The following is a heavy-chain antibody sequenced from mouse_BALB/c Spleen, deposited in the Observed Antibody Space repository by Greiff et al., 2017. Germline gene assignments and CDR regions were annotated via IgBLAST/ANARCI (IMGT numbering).Heavy chain of an antibody. J-gene: IGHJ2*01. CDR2: INSNGGST. CDR3: ARAYYYGSGFDY. D-gene: IGHD1-1*01. V-gene: IGHV5-6-3*01. Sequence: EVQVVESGGGLVQPGGSLKLSCAASGFTFSSYGMSWVRQTPDKRLELVATINSNGGSTYYPDSVKGRFTISRENAKNTLYLQMISLKSEDTAMYYCARAYYYGSGFDYWGQGTTLTVSS. CDR1: GFTFSSYG.